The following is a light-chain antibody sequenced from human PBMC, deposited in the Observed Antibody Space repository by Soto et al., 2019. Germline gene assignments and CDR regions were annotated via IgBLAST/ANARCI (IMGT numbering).Light chain of an antibody. CDR3: QKYNNSPQLT. CDR1: QDISNY. V-gene: IGKV1-27*01. CDR2: AAS. Sequence: DIQMTQSPSSLSASVGDSVTITCRASQDISNYLAWYQQKPGKVPKLLIYAASTLQSGVPSRFSGSGSGTDFTITISSLQPDDVATYYCQKYNNSPQLTFGGGTKVEI. J-gene: IGKJ4*01.